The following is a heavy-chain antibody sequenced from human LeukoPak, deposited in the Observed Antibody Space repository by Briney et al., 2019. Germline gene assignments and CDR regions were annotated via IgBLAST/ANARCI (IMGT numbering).Heavy chain of an antibody. J-gene: IGHJ6*02. CDR2: IIPILGIA. CDR1: GGTFSSYA. Sequence: ASVTVSCKASGGTFSSYAISWVRQAPGQGLEWMGRIIPILGIANYAQKFQGRVTITADKSTSTAYMELSSLRSGDTAVYYCARNLYYYDSSGYRPYYYYGMDVWGQGTTVTVSS. D-gene: IGHD3-22*01. V-gene: IGHV1-69*04. CDR3: ARNLYYYDSSGYRPYYYYGMDV.